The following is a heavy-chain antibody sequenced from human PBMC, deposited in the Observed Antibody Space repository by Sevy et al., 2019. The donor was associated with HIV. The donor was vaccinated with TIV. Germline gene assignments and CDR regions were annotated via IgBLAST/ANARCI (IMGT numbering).Heavy chain of an antibody. V-gene: IGHV3-74*01. CDR3: ARVPSSGYGINY. D-gene: IGHD3-3*01. Sequence: GGSLRLSCAASGFTFSSYWMHWVRQAPGKGLVWVSRINSDGSSTSYADSVKGRFTISRDNATNTLYLQMNSLRAEDTAVYYCARVPSSGYGINYWGQGTLVTVSS. CDR1: GFTFSSYW. CDR2: INSDGSST. J-gene: IGHJ4*02.